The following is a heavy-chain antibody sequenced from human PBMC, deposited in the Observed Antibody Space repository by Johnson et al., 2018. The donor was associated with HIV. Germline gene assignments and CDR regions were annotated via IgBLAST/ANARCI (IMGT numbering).Heavy chain of an antibody. CDR1: GFTFSSYA. Sequence: QVQLVESGGGLVQPGGSLRLSCAASGFTFSSYAMHWVRQAPGKGLEWVAVISYDGSNKYYADSVKGRFTTSRDNSKNTLYLQMNSLRAEDTAVYYCARDRGGSGYSGYLGDAFDIWGQGTMVTVSS. J-gene: IGHJ3*02. CDR3: ARDRGGSGYSGYLGDAFDI. V-gene: IGHV3-30-3*01. CDR2: ISYDGSNK. D-gene: IGHD5-12*01.